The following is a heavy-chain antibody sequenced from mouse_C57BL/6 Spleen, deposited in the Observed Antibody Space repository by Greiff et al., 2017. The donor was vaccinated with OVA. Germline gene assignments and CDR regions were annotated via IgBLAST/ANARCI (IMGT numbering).Heavy chain of an antibody. V-gene: IGHV14-2*01. Sequence: EVQLQQSGAELVKPGASVKLSCTASGFNIKDYYMHWVKQRTEQGLEWIGRIDPEDGETQYAPKFQGKATITADTSSNTAYLQLSSLTSEDTAVYYCAWGSGPHYYAMDYWGQGTSVTVSS. CDR2: IDPEDGET. CDR1: GFNIKDYY. CDR3: AWGSGPHYYAMDY. J-gene: IGHJ4*01.